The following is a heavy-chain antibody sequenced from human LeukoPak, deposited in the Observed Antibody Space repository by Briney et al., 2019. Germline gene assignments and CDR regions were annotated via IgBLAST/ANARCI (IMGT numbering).Heavy chain of an antibody. CDR1: GYTFTSYD. V-gene: IGHV1-8*01. CDR3: AREMVRGALAAFDI. CDR2: MNPNSGNT. J-gene: IGHJ3*02. D-gene: IGHD3-10*01. Sequence: ASVKVSCKASGYTFTSYDINWVRQATGQGLEWMGWMNPNSGNTGYAQKFQGRVTMTRNTSISTAYMELSSLRSEDTAVYYCAREMVRGALAAFDIWGQGTMVTVSS.